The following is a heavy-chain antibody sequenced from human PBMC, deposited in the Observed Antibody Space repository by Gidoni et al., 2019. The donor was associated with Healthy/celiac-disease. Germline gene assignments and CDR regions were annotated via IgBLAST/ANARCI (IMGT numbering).Heavy chain of an antibody. D-gene: IGHD3-9*01. CDR3: AKDRQKRYFEGAYAFDI. V-gene: IGHV3-23*01. CDR1: GFPFSSYA. CDR2: ISVSGGST. Sequence: EVQLLESGGGLVQPGGSLRLSCSASGFPFSSYAMSWVRQAPGKGLEWVSAISVSGGSTYYADSVKGRFTISRDNSKNTLYLQMNSLRAEDKAVYYGAKDRQKRYFEGAYAFDIWGQGTMVTVSS. J-gene: IGHJ3*02.